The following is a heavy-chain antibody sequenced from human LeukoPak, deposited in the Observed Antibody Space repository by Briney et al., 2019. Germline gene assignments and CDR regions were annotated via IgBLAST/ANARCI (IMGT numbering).Heavy chain of an antibody. Sequence: GGSLRLSCAASGFSFSSYEMNWVRQAPGKGLEWVSFISSSGRTIYYADSVKGRSTISRDNAKNPLYLQVNGLRVEDTAVYYCARGSDSLTGYYNRNWFDPWGQGTLVTVSS. J-gene: IGHJ5*02. V-gene: IGHV3-48*03. CDR1: GFSFSSYE. CDR2: ISSSGRTI. D-gene: IGHD3-9*01. CDR3: ARGSDSLTGYYNRNWFDP.